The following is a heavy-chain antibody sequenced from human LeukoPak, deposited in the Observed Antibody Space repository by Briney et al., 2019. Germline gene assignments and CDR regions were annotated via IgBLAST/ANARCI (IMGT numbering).Heavy chain of an antibody. CDR2: INHSGST. Sequence: SGTLSLTCAVYGVSFSGYYWSWIREPPGKRQEWIGEINHSGSTNYNPSLKSRVTISVDTSKNQFSLKLSSVTAADTAVYYCARGSGWYGVYYSYGMDVWAKGPRSPSP. CDR3: ARGSGWYGVYYSYGMDV. CDR1: GVSFSGYY. D-gene: IGHD6-13*01. J-gene: IGHJ6*02. V-gene: IGHV4-34*01.